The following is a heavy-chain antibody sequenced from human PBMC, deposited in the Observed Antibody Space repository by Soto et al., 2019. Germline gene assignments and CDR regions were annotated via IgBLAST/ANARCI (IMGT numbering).Heavy chain of an antibody. V-gene: IGHV5-51*03. CDR1: RYTFTSYW. CDR2: IYRGDSDN. CDR3: ASEFYHSSAHAFDI. J-gene: IGHJ3*02. Sequence: PGESLKSSGKSSRYTFTSYWSNWVRQMLGKGLAFRGIIYRGDSDNRYSPSFQGQVTLSADKSISTAYLHWSSLTASDTAMYYCASEFYHSSAHAFDIWGQGRMVTVSS. D-gene: IGHD3-22*01.